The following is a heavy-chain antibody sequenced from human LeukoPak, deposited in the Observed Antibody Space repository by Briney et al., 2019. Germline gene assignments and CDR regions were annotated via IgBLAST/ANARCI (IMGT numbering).Heavy chain of an antibody. CDR3: AKWAYSDFWSGYYFDC. D-gene: IGHD3-3*01. CDR1: GFPFSNYA. V-gene: IGHV3-23*01. CDR2: VSSSGDST. Sequence: PGGSLRLSCAASGFPFSNYAMSWVRQAPGKGLEWVSSVSSSGDSTNYADSVKGRFIISRDNSKNTLYLQMNSLRAEDTAVYLCAKWAYSDFWSGYYFDCWGQGTLVTVSS. J-gene: IGHJ4*02.